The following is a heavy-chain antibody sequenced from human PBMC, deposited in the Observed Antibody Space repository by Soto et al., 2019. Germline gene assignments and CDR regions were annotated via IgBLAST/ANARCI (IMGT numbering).Heavy chain of an antibody. CDR3: ARDGAAAGEIDY. V-gene: IGHV4-59*01. CDR1: GGSISSYY. J-gene: IGHJ4*02. CDR2: IYYSEST. Sequence: SETLSLTCTVSGGSISSYYWSWIRQPPGKGLEWIGYIYYSESTNYNPSLKSRVTISVDTSKNQFSLKLSSVTAADTAVYYCARDGAAAGEIDYWGQGTLVTVSS. D-gene: IGHD6-13*01.